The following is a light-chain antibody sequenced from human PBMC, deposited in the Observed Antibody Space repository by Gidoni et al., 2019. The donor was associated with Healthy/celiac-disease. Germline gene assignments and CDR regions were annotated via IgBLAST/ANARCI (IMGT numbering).Light chain of an antibody. CDR2: DAS. CDR3: HQYDSLPLT. J-gene: IGKJ4*01. V-gene: IGKV1-33*01. CDR1: QDISNY. Sequence: IQVTQSPSCLSASERDRVTSTCQTSQDISNYLTWYQSKPGKAPKLLIYDASNLKTGVPSRFSGSGSGTDFTFTISSLQPEDIATYYCHQYDSLPLTFGGXTKVGIK.